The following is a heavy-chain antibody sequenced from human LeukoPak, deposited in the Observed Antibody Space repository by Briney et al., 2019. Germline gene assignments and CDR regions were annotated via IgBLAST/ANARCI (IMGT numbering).Heavy chain of an antibody. D-gene: IGHD1-26*01. CDR1: GGSITTSTYY. CDR3: ARVVVGATIGDYYYYMDV. CDR2: IYSSGST. V-gene: IGHV4-39*07. Sequence: PSETLSLTCTVSGGSITTSTYYWAWIRQPPGTGLEWIGSIYSSGSTYYNPSLKSRVTISVDTSKNQFSLNLSSVTAADTAVYYCARVVVGATIGDYYYYMDVWGKGTTVTISS. J-gene: IGHJ6*03.